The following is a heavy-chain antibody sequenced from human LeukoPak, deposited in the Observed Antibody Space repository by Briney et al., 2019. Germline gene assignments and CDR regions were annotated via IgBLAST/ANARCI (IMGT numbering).Heavy chain of an antibody. CDR1: GFTFSNFA. J-gene: IGHJ3*01. CDR3: AKSVMSYTDAFDF. D-gene: IGHD2-2*02. V-gene: IGHV3-23*01. CDR2: MSRSGDTT. Sequence: YPGGSLRLSCAASGFTFSNFAMTWVRQAPGEGLFWASSMSRSGDTTFYADSVMGRFTISRDNSNNTLYLEMNSLRAEDTAIYYCAKSVMSYTDAFDFWGQGTRVSVSS.